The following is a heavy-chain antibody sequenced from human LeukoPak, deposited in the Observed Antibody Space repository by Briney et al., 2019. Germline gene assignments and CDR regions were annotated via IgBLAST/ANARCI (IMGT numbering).Heavy chain of an antibody. CDR2: INRDGSST. CDR1: GVPFSNYW. D-gene: IGHD5-18*01. J-gene: IGHJ4*02. CDR3: ARGGGYSYGSFDY. Sequence: PGGSLRLSCAASGVPFSNYWMHWVRQAPGKGLVWVSRINRDGSSTSYADSVKGRFTIPRDNAKNTLYLQMNSLRAEDTAVYYCARGGGYSYGSFDYRGQGTLVTVSS. V-gene: IGHV3-74*01.